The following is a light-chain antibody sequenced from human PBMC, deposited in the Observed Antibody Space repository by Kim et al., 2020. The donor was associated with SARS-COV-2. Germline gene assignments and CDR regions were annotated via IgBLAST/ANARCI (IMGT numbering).Light chain of an antibody. CDR3: QQYNNWPLT. V-gene: IGKV3-15*01. CDR1: QSVSSN. CDR2: GAS. Sequence: SGSPGERATRSGRASQSVSSNLAWYHQKPGQAPRLLIYGASTRATGIPVRFSGSGSGTEFTLTISNLQSEDFAVYYCQQYNNWPLTFGGGTKLEI. J-gene: IGKJ4*01.